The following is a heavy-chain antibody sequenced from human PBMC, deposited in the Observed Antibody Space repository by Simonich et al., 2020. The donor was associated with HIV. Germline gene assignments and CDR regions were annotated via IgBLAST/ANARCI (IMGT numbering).Heavy chain of an antibody. Sequence: QVQLQQWGAGLLKPSETLSLTCAVYGGSISGSYWSWIRQPPGQGLEWIGEINHSGSTNYNPTLKSRVTISVDTSKNQFSLKLSSVTAADTAVYYCARGFYQRLYYFDYWGQGTLVTVSS. D-gene: IGHD2-2*01. CDR3: ARGFYQRLYYFDY. J-gene: IGHJ4*02. CDR2: INHSGST. CDR1: GGSISGSY. V-gene: IGHV4-34*01.